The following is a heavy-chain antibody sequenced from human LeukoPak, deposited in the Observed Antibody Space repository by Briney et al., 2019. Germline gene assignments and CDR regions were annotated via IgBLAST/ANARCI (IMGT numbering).Heavy chain of an antibody. CDR2: IYHSGST. D-gene: IGHD4-17*01. V-gene: IGHV4-38-2*02. CDR3: ASPIMTTVTTSSNAFDI. J-gene: IGHJ3*02. CDR1: GYSISSDYY. Sequence: PSETLSLTCTVSGYSISSDYYWGWIRQPPGKGLEWIGSIYHSGSTYYNPSLKSRVTISVDTSKNQFSLKLSSVTAADTAVYYCASPIMTTVTTSSNAFDIWGQGTMVTVSS.